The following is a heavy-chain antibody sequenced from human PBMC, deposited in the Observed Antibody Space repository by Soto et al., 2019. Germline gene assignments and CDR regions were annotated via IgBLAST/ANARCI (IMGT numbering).Heavy chain of an antibody. D-gene: IGHD3-22*01. J-gene: IGHJ6*02. V-gene: IGHV1-46*01. CDR2: INPSGGST. Sequence: GASVKVSCKASGYTFTSYYMHWVRQAPGQGLEWMGIINPSGGSTSYAQKFQGRVTMTRDTSTSTVYMELSSLRSEDTAVYYCARGHSMIVTNYYYYGMDVWGQGTTVTVS. CDR3: ARGHSMIVTNYYYYGMDV. CDR1: GYTFTSYY.